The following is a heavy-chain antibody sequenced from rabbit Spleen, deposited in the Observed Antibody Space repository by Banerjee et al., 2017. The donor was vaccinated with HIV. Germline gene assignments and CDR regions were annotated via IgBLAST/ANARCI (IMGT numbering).Heavy chain of an antibody. Sequence: HLKESGGGLVRPGGSLNLSCTASGFTLSNYYMNWVRQAPGKGLEWIAYIAPVFGITYYANGVNGRFTISSHNAQNTLYLQLNSLTAADTATYFCARDGAGSSYFNLWGQGTLVTVS. CDR3: ARDGAGSSYFNL. CDR1: GFTLSNYY. V-gene: IGHV1S7*01. CDR2: IAPVFGIT. D-gene: IGHD8-1*01. J-gene: IGHJ4*01.